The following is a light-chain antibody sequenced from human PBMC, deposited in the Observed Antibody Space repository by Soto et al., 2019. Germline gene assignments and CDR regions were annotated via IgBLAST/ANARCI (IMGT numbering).Light chain of an antibody. J-gene: IGLJ1*01. Sequence: QSALTQPPSASGSPGQSVTISCTGTSSDVGAYNYVSWYQQHPGKAPKVIIYEVTKRPSGVPDRFSGSKSGNTASLTVSGLQAEDEADYYCSSSAGSTGVFGTGTKLTVL. V-gene: IGLV2-8*01. CDR3: SSSAGSTGV. CDR1: SSDVGAYNY. CDR2: EVT.